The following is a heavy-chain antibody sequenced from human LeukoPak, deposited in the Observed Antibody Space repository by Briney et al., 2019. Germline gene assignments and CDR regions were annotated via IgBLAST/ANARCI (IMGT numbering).Heavy chain of an antibody. CDR2: IKYTGST. J-gene: IGHJ1*01. CDR3: ARLGYCSGGSCNSYFQH. V-gene: IGHV4-34*01. CDR1: GGSFSGYY. D-gene: IGHD2-15*01. Sequence: SETLSLTCAAYGGSFSGYYWSWIRQSPGKGLEWIGEIKYTGSTNYNPSVKSRVTISGDTSKNQFSLHLSSVTAADTAVYYCARLGYCSGGSCNSYFQHWGQGTLVTVSS.